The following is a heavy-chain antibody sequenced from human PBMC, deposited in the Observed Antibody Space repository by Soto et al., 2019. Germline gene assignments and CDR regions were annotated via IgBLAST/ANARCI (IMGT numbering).Heavy chain of an antibody. Sequence: QVQMVESGGGVVQPGRSLRLSCAASGFTFSSYGMHWVRQAPGKGLEGVAVISYDGSDKYYADSVKGRFTISRDNSNNTLYLQMDSLRAEDTAVYYCAKGVVVATPYFQHWGQGTLVTVSS. CDR1: GFTFSSYG. CDR2: ISYDGSDK. D-gene: IGHD2-15*01. V-gene: IGHV3-30*18. J-gene: IGHJ1*01. CDR3: AKGVVVATPYFQH.